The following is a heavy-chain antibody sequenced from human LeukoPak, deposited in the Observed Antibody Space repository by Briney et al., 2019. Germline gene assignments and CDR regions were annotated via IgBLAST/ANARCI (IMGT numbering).Heavy chain of an antibody. V-gene: IGHV3-53*01. D-gene: IGHD4/OR15-4a*01. CDR3: ARRAGAYSHPYDY. Sequence: GGSLRLSCTVSGFTVSSNSMSWVRQAPGKGLEWVSFIYSDNTHYSDSVKGRFTISRDNSKNTLYLQMNSLRAEDTAVYYCARRAGAYSHPYDYWGQGTLVIVSS. J-gene: IGHJ4*02. CDR1: GFTVSSNS. CDR2: IYSDNT.